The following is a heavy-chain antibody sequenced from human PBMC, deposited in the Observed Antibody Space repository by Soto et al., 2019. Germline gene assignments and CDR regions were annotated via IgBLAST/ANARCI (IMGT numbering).Heavy chain of an antibody. V-gene: IGHV1-18*01. CDR2: INVYNGNT. CDR3: ARGVGSGSYYNQYNWFDP. D-gene: IGHD3-10*01. Sequence: QVQLVQSGGEVKKPGASVKVSCKASGYTFTNYGISWVRQAPGQGREWMGWINVYNGNTKYAQKVQGRVTMTTDTSTSTDYMELRSLSSDDTAVYYCARGVGSGSYYNQYNWFDPWGQGTLVTVSS. CDR1: GYTFTNYG. J-gene: IGHJ5*02.